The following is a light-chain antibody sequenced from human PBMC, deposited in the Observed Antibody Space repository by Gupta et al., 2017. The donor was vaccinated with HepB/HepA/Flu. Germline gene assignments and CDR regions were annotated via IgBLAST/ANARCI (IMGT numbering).Light chain of an antibody. CDR2: DTS. J-gene: IGKJ2*01. CDR1: QSVDIS. V-gene: IGKV3-15*01. Sequence: EIVMTQSPATLSMSPGERATLACRASQSVDISLAWYQQKPGQAPRLLIYDTSSRATSVPARFSGRGSGTEFTLTISSLQAEDFAVYYCQQYDSGPVTFGQGTKLEIK. CDR3: QQYDSGPVT.